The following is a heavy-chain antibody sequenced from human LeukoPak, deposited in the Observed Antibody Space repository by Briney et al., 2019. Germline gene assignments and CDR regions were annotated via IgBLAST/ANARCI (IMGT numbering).Heavy chain of an antibody. CDR1: GFSFSDYY. Sequence: GGSLRLSCAASGFSFSDYYTTWIRQAPGKGLEWVSYISRGGSTIYYADSVKGRFTISRDNAKNSLYLQMDSLRAEDTAVYYCARENYYYMDVWGKGTTVTVSS. CDR3: ARENYYYMDV. V-gene: IGHV3-11*01. J-gene: IGHJ6*03. CDR2: ISRGGSTI.